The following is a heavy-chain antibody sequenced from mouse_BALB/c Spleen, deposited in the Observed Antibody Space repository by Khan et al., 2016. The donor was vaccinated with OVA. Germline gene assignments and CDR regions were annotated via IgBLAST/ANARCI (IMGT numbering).Heavy chain of an antibody. CDR3: AASILFYYSMDD. D-gene: IGHD6-1*01. CDR1: GYTFTSYW. Sequence: QVQLQQSGAELAKHGASVKMSCKASGYTFTSYWTHWVKQRLGQGLEWIGYINPSTGYTEYNQKFKDQATLTTDKSSSTAYMQLSSLTSENSAVYYCAASILFYYSMDDWGQGTSVTVSS. CDR2: INPSTGYT. V-gene: IGHV1-7*01. J-gene: IGHJ4*01.